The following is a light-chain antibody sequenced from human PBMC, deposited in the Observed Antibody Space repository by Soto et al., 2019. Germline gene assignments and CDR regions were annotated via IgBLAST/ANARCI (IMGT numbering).Light chain of an antibody. J-gene: IGLJ1*01. CDR1: SSDVGGYNF. CDR2: DVS. CDR3: SSYSNSNNLYV. Sequence: QSALTQPASLSGSPGQSITISCTGTSSDVGGYNFVSWYQQHPGKAPKLMIYDVSNRPSGVSNRFSGSKSGNTASLTISGLQAEDEAAYYCSSYSNSNNLYVFGSGTKVTVL. V-gene: IGLV2-14*03.